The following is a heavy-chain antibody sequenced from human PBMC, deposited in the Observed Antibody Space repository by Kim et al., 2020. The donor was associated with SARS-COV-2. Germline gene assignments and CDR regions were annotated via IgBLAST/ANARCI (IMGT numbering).Heavy chain of an antibody. J-gene: IGHJ4*02. V-gene: IGHV4-59*01. Sequence: SETLSLTCTVSGGSISSYYWSWIRQPPGKGLEWIGYIYYSGSTNYNPSLKSRVTISVDTSKNQFSLKLSSVTAADTAVYYCASFSIVRGVIIPDYWGQGTLVTVSS. CDR1: GGSISSYY. CDR3: ASFSIVRGVIIPDY. D-gene: IGHD3-10*01. CDR2: IYYSGST.